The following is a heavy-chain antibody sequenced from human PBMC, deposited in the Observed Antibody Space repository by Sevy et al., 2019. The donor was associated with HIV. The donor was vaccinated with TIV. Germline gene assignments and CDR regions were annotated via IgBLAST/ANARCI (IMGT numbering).Heavy chain of an antibody. D-gene: IGHD3-22*01. V-gene: IGHV3-7*01. CDR1: GFTFSSYW. CDR2: IKQDMSEK. CDR3: AGEQQVTMLVVIGGLYFDF. J-gene: IGHJ4*02. Sequence: GGSLRLSCAASGFTFSSYWMTWVRQAPGKGLEWVANIKQDMSEKYYADSVKGRFTISRDNARNSLYLQMESLRAEDTVVYYCAGEQQVTMLVVIGGLYFDFWGQGTLVTVSS.